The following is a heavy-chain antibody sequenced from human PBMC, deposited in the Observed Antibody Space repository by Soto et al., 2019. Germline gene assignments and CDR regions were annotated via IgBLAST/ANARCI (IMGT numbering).Heavy chain of an antibody. Sequence: QVQLVQSGTEVKKPGSSVKVSCKASGGTFRNYPINWVRQAPGQGLEWMGSIFPLTDIPDYAQNFQARLTISADKSTSTAFMELRSLTSDDTAMYFCARGPLVVFNYFESWGQGTLVTVSS. CDR2: IFPLTDIP. J-gene: IGHJ4*02. CDR3: ARGPLVVFNYFES. CDR1: GGTFRNYP. V-gene: IGHV1-69*02.